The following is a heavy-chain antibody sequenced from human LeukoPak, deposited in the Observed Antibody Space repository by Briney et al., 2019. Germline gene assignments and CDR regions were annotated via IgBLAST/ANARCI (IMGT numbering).Heavy chain of an antibody. D-gene: IGHD6-19*01. V-gene: IGHV3-30-3*01. CDR3: AGREGSGWYWGGYYYYYGMDV. J-gene: IGHJ6*02. CDR1: GFTFSSYA. CDR2: ISYDGSNK. Sequence: PGRSLRLSCAASGFTFSSYAMHWVRQAPGKGLEWVAVISYDGSNKYYADSVKGRFTISRDNSKNTLHLQMNSLRAEDTAVYYCAGREGSGWYWGGYYYYYGMDVWGQGTTVTVSS.